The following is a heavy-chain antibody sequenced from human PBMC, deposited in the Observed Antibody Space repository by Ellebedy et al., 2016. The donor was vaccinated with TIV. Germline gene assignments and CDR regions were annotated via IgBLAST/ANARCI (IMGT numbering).Heavy chain of an antibody. CDR2: IIPIFGTA. CDR3: ARSVVTIFGVVIPYYYYGMDV. J-gene: IGHJ6*02. Sequence: SVKVSXXASGYTFTGYYMHWVRQAPGQGLEWMGGIIPIFGTANYAQKFQGRVTITADESTSTAYMELSSLRSEDTAVYYCARSVVTIFGVVIPYYYYGMDVWGQGTTVTVSS. V-gene: IGHV1-69*13. CDR1: GYTFTGYY. D-gene: IGHD3-3*01.